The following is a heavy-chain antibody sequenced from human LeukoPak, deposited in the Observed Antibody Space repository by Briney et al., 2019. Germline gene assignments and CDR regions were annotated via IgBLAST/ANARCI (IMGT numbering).Heavy chain of an antibody. Sequence: GGSLRLSCAASGLMFNGYWMHWFRQVPGKGLVWVSEINPGGNKKNYADSVWGRFTISRDNSKNTLYLQMNSLRAEDTAVYYCATHDPSYDSSGYYYNYWGQGTLVTVSS. CDR2: INPGGNKK. D-gene: IGHD3-22*01. J-gene: IGHJ4*02. CDR3: ATHDPSYDSSGYYYNY. V-gene: IGHV3-74*01. CDR1: GLMFNGYW.